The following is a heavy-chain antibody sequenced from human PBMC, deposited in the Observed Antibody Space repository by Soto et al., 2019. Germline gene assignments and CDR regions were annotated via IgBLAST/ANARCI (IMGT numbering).Heavy chain of an antibody. CDR2: ISGSGGST. Sequence: GGSLRLSCAASGFTFSSYAMSWVRQAPGKGLEWVSAISGSGGSTYYADSVKGRFTISRDNSKNTLYLQMNSLRAEDTAVYYCARGKYYYDSCGFFPPPFLSPYGTDVWGPGTTVTVSS. V-gene: IGHV3-23*01. CDR1: GFTFSSYA. J-gene: IGHJ6*02. CDR3: ARGKYYYDSCGFFPPPFLSPYGTDV. D-gene: IGHD3-22*01.